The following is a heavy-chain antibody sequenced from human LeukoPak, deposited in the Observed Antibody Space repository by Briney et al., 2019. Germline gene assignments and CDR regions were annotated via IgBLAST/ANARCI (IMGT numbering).Heavy chain of an antibody. V-gene: IGHV4-30-4*01. D-gene: IGHD3-22*01. CDR1: GGSISSGDYY. J-gene: IGHJ6*02. Sequence: NPSQTLSLTCTVSGGSISSGDYYWSWIRQPPGKGLEWIGYIYYSGSTYYDPSLKSRVTISVDTSKNQFSLKLSSVTAADTAVYYCATSNVGSSGYYFIRYYYAMDVWGQGTTVTVSS. CDR2: IYYSGST. CDR3: ATSNVGSSGYYFIRYYYAMDV.